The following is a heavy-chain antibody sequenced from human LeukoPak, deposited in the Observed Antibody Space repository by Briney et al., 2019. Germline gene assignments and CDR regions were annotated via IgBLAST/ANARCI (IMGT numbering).Heavy chain of an antibody. J-gene: IGHJ5*02. CDR1: GYSFTSYW. CDR2: IYPGDSDT. Sequence: GESLKISCKGSGYSFTSYWIAWVRQMPGKGLEWMGIIYPGDSDTRYGPSFQGQVTISVDKSISTAYLQWSSLKASDTAMYYCARRGYYDSSTGKNWFDPWGQGTLVTVSS. CDR3: ARRGYYDSSTGKNWFDP. V-gene: IGHV5-51*01. D-gene: IGHD3-22*01.